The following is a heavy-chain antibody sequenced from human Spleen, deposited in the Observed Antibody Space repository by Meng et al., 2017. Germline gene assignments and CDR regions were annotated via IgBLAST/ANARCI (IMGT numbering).Heavy chain of an antibody. CDR1: GYTFTSYD. CDR2: MNPNSGNT. V-gene: IGHV1-8*03. Sequence: ASVKVSCKASGYTFTSYDINWVRQATGQGLEWMGWMNPNSGNTGYAQKFQGRVTITRNTSISTAYMELSSLRSEDTAVYYCTTDLPFTEGGVITTWGQGTLVTVSS. D-gene: IGHD3-16*02. CDR3: TTDLPFTEGGVITT. J-gene: IGHJ5*02.